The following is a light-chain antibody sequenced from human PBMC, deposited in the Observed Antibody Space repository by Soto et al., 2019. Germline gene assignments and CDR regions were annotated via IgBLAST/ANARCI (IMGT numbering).Light chain of an antibody. Sequence: DIQMTQSPSSLSACGGDRVTITCQASQDISNYLNWYQQKPGKAPKLLIYGASNLETGVPSRFSGSGSGTHFTFTISSLQPEDIAAYYCQHYDNLLYTFGQGTKLEI. J-gene: IGKJ2*01. CDR3: QHYDNLLYT. CDR2: GAS. V-gene: IGKV1-33*01. CDR1: QDISNY.